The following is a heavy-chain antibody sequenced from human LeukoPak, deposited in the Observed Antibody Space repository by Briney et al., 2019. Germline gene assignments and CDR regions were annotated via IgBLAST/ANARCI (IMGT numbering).Heavy chain of an antibody. Sequence: GGSLRLSCAASGFTVSSNYMSWVRQAPGKGLEWVSVIYSGGSTYYADSVKGRFTISRDNSKNTLYLQMNSLRAEDTAVYYCARETPTYDSSGYWPQLYYYYYMDVWGKGTTVTVSS. CDR1: GFTVSSNY. D-gene: IGHD3-22*01. V-gene: IGHV3-53*01. CDR2: IYSGGST. J-gene: IGHJ6*03. CDR3: ARETPTYDSSGYWPQLYYYYYMDV.